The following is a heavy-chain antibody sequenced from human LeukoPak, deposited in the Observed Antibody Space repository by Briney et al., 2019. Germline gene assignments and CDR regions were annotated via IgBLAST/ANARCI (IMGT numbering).Heavy chain of an antibody. V-gene: IGHV4-34*01. D-gene: IGHD1-26*01. CDR3: ARGQGSGSYYVY. CDR2: INRGGST. CDR1: GGSLSDYY. Sequence: SGTLSLTCAVFGGSLSDYYSTWIRQSPGKGLEWIGEINRGGSTNYNPSLKSRVTISVGTSKNQFSLTVSSVTAADTAVYYCARGQGSGSYYVYWGQGTLVTVSS. J-gene: IGHJ4*02.